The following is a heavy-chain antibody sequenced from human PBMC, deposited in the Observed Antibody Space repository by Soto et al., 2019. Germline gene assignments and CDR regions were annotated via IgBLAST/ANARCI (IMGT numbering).Heavy chain of an antibody. D-gene: IGHD3-16*02. Sequence: EVQLLESGGGLVQPGGSLRLSCAASGFTFSSYAMSWVRQAPGKGLEWVSAISGSGGSTYYADSVKGRFTISRDISKKPLYLQMNRLRAEDTAVYYCAKDRGGCDYVWGSYRYFDYWGQGTLVTVSS. CDR1: GFTFSSYA. V-gene: IGHV3-23*01. J-gene: IGHJ4*02. CDR2: ISGSGGST. CDR3: AKDRGGCDYVWGSYRYFDY.